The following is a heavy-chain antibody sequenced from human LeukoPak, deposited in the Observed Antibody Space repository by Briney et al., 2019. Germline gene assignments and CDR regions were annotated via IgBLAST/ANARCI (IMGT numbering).Heavy chain of an antibody. V-gene: IGHV4-31*03. CDR1: GGSTSSGGYY. D-gene: IGHD3-10*01. CDR3: ARERTYFGSGSCPDS. CDR2: IYYSGLT. J-gene: IGHJ4*02. Sequence: SETLSLTCTVSGGSTSSGGYYWSWIRQHPGKGLEWIGYIYYSGLTYYNPSLGSRVTVSLDTSRNQFSLKLTSVTAADTAVYYCARERTYFGSGSCPDSWGQGTLATVSS.